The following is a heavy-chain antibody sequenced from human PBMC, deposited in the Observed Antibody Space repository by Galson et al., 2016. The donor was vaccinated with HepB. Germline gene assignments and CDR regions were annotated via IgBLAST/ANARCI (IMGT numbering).Heavy chain of an antibody. Sequence: SETLSLTCAVSGGSISDNSWWTWVRQFPGQGLEWIGEIYQTGTAHYNPSFTSRATISIDKSKNEISLRLASVTAADTAVYYCTRGTLGSVATMAFDYWGQGTLVTVSS. D-gene: IGHD4/OR15-4a*01. CDR1: GGSISDNSW. J-gene: IGHJ4*02. CDR3: TRGTLGSVATMAFDY. CDR2: IYQTGTA. V-gene: IGHV4-4*02.